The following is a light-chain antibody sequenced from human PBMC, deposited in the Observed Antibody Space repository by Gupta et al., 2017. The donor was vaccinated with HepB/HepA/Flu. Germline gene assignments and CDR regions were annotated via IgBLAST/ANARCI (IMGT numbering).Light chain of an antibody. J-gene: IGLJ2*01. CDR2: GNT. Sequence: SALTLPPSASGAPGQRVTISCTGSSSNIGAGYDVHWYQRFPGRAPKVLIYGNTNRPSGVPDRFSGSKSGTAASLAISGLQAEDEADYYCQPYDSSLRVVFGGGTKVTVL. V-gene: IGLV1-40*01. CDR1: SSNIGAGYD. CDR3: QPYDSSLRVV.